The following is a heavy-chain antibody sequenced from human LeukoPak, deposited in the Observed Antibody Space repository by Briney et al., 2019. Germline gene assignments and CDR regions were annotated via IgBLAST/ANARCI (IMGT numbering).Heavy chain of an antibody. V-gene: IGHV3-7*05. Sequence: PGGSLRLSCAASSFIFSNYWMSWVRQAPGTGLEWVANINQDGSEKYYVDSVKGRFTISRDNAKNSRYLQMNSLRAEDTAVYYCARDPIHDYWGQGTLVTVSS. D-gene: IGHD2-2*02. CDR1: SFIFSNYW. CDR3: ARDPIHDY. CDR2: INQDGSEK. J-gene: IGHJ4*02.